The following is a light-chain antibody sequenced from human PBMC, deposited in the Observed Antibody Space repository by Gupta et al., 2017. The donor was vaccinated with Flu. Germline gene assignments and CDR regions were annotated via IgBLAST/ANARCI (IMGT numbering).Light chain of an antibody. CDR2: SIT. CDR3: SLYMGNGILA. V-gene: IGLV8-61*01. CDR1: SGSVSSTHR. Sequence: QTVVTQEPSFSVSPGGTVTLTCGLKSGSVSSTHRPSLYQQTPDQPPRTLIYSITSRSSGVPDRFSGTILGNKAALTITGAQADDECDYYCSLYMGNGILAFGGGTKLTV. J-gene: IGLJ2*01.